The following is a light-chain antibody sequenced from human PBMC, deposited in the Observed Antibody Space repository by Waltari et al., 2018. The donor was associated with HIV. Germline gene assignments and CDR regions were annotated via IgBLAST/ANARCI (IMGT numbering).Light chain of an antibody. CDR2: AAS. CDR1: QDISSW. J-gene: IGKJ1*01. CDR3: LQHSTYQWT. V-gene: IGKV1-12*01. Sequence: DIQMTQSPSSVSASVGDRVTITCRASQDISSWLAWYQQKPGKAPNLLIFAASSLQSGVPSRFSGSGSGTDFTLTISSLQPEDFATYYCLQHSTYQWTFGQGTKVEIK.